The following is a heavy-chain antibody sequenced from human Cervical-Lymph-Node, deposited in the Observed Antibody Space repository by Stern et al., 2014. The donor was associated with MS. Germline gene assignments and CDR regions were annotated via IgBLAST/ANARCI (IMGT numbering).Heavy chain of an antibody. CDR2: IYYSGST. D-gene: IGHD6-13*01. Sequence: QLQLQESGPGLVKPSETLSLTCTVSGGSISSYYWSWIRQPPGKGLEWIGYIYYSGSTNYNPSLKSRVTISVDTSKNQFSLKLSPVTAADTAVYYCARGEGYSSSWHPPKNWGQGTLVTVSS. CDR3: ARGEGYSSSWHPPKN. V-gene: IGHV4-59*01. J-gene: IGHJ4*02. CDR1: GGSISSYY.